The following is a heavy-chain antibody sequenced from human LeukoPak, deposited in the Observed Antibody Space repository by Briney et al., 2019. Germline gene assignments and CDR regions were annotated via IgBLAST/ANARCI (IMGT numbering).Heavy chain of an antibody. D-gene: IGHD3-9*01. CDR3: ARSIGLTGGGVDV. J-gene: IGHJ6*02. CDR2: ITNGGSTI. CDR1: GFSFSDYN. Sequence: GGSLRLSCAASGFSFSDYNMNWVRQAPGKGREGVSYITNGGSTIHHADSVKGRCTISRDNAKKTLYLQMNSLRAEDTAVYYCARSIGLTGGGVDVWGQGTTVTVSS. V-gene: IGHV3-11*01.